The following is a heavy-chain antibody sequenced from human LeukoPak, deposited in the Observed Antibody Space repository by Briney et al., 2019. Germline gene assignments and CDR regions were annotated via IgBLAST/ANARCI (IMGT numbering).Heavy chain of an antibody. Sequence: LGGSLRLSCAASGFTFSSYAMSWVRQAPGKGLEWVSGISDAGAITYYADSVKGRFTISRSQSTNTLYLQMDSLRAEDTSIYYCARGGTTWHGFDSWGQGTLVTVSS. CDR2: ISDAGAIT. J-gene: IGHJ4*02. CDR1: GFTFSSYA. V-gene: IGHV3-23*01. D-gene: IGHD1-14*01. CDR3: ARGGTTWHGFDS.